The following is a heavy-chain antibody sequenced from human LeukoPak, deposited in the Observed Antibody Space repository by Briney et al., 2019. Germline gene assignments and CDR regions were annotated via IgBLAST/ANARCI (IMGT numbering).Heavy chain of an antibody. V-gene: IGHV3-33*01. CDR3: ARDRSIVGARPTPSLAY. Sequence: PGGSLRLSCAASGFTSSSYGMHWVRQAPGKGLEWVAVIWYDGSNKYYADSVKGRFTISRDNSKNTLYLQMNSLRAEDTAVYYCARDRSIVGARPTPSLAYWGQGTLVTVSS. CDR2: IWYDGSNK. D-gene: IGHD1-26*01. CDR1: GFTSSSYG. J-gene: IGHJ4*02.